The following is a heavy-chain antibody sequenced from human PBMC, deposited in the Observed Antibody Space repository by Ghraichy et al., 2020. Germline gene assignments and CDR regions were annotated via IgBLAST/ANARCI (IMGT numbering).Heavy chain of an antibody. J-gene: IGHJ5*02. Sequence: GESLNISCKASGYTFTSNPINWVRQAPGQGPEWMGWINTNTGHPTYAQGFTRRFVFSLDTSVSTAYLQISSLKADDTAVYYCARSITLYDSSGYHNWFDAWGQGTLVTVSS. CDR3: ARSITLYDSSGYHNWFDA. CDR1: GYTFTSNP. D-gene: IGHD3-22*01. V-gene: IGHV7-4-1*02. CDR2: INTNTGHP.